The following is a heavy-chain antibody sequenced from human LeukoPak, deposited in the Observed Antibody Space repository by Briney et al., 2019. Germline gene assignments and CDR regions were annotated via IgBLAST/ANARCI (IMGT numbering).Heavy chain of an antibody. D-gene: IGHD6-13*01. J-gene: IGHJ2*01. CDR2: IYYSGST. CDR3: ARMYSSSWYWYFDL. CDR1: GGSISSYY. V-gene: IGHV4-59*01. Sequence: SXTLSLTCTVSGGSISSYYWSWIRQPPGKGLEWIGYIYYSGSTNYNPSLKSRVTISVDTSKNQFSLKLSSVTAADTAVYYCARMYSSSWYWYFDLWGRGTLVTVSS.